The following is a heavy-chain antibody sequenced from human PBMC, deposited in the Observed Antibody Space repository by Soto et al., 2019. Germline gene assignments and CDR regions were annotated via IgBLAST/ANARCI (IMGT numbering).Heavy chain of an antibody. CDR3: ARYYDFWSSYGYYYYGMDV. CDR2: ISSSGSTI. D-gene: IGHD3-3*01. J-gene: IGHJ6*02. CDR1: GFTFSSYE. V-gene: IGHV3-48*03. Sequence: GGSLRLSCAASGFTFSSYEMNWVRQAPGKGLEWVSYISSSGSTIYYADSVKGRFTISRDNAKNSLYLQMNSLRAEDTAVYYCARYYDFWSSYGYYYYGMDVWGQGTTVTVSS.